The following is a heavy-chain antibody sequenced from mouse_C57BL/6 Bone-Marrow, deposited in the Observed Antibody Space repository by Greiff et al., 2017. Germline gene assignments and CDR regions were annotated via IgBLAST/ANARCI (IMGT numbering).Heavy chain of an antibody. CDR3: AREGWLLPFAY. J-gene: IGHJ3*01. CDR1: GYTFTSYW. CDR2: IDPSDSYT. V-gene: IGHV1-69*01. D-gene: IGHD2-3*01. Sequence: VQLQQPGAELVMPGASVKLSCKASGYTFTSYWMHWVKQRPGQGLEWIGEIDPSDSYTNYNPKFKGKSTLPVYKSSSTAYMQISRLTAEDSAVYYCAREGWLLPFAYWGQGTLVTVSA.